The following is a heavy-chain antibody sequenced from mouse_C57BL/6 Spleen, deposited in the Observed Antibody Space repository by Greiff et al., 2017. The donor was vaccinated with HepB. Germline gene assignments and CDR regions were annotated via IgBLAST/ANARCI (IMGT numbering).Heavy chain of an antibody. CDR1: GFTFSDYG. CDR3: ARGDYGSTPFSY. CDR2: ISTLASST. V-gene: IGHV5-15*01. J-gene: IGHJ3*01. D-gene: IGHD1-1*01. Sequence: EVKLVEPGGGLVQPGGSLKLSCAASGFTFSDYGMAWVRQAPRQGPEWVAFISTLASSTYYADTVTGRFTIARENAKNTLYLEMRSLRSEDTAMYYCARGDYGSTPFSYWGQGTLVTVAA.